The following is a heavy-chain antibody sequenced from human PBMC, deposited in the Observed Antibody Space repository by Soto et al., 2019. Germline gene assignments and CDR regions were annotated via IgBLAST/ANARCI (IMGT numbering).Heavy chain of an antibody. CDR2: IYYSGST. V-gene: IGHV4-31*03. J-gene: IGHJ5*02. CDR3: ARSVFP. Sequence: QVQLQESGPGLVKPSQTLSLTCTVSGGSISSGGYYWSWIRQHPGKGLEWIGYIYYSGSTYYNPSPXNXXTTSLDTSKNQFSLKLSSVTAADTAVYYCARSVFPWGQGTLVTVSS. CDR1: GGSISSGGYY.